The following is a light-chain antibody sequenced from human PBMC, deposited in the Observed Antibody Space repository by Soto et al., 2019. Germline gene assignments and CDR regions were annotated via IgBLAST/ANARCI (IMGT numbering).Light chain of an antibody. CDR3: QRYSTWWT. V-gene: IGKV3-15*01. J-gene: IGKJ4*02. Sequence: VISHSPATQTVSPDESAPLSCGASQSVSINLAWYQQKPCQAPRLLIYGASTRPTGIPARFSGSGSGTEFTPTISRLQSEDFAVYCCQRYSTWWTFGGGTKV. CDR2: GAS. CDR1: QSVSIN.